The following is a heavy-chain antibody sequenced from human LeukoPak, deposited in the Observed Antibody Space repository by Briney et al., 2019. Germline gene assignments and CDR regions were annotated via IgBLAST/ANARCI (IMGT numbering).Heavy chain of an antibody. CDR3: AKLSWGLWSFDL. D-gene: IGHD7-27*01. Sequence: PGGSLRLSCAASGFTFSNYGMSWVRQAPGKGLEWVSGISGSGDSTFYADPVKGRFTISRDNAKNRLYLQMNSLRAEDTAVYYCAKLSWGLWSFDLWGRGTLVTVSS. CDR2: ISGSGDST. J-gene: IGHJ2*01. V-gene: IGHV3-23*01. CDR1: GFTFSNYG.